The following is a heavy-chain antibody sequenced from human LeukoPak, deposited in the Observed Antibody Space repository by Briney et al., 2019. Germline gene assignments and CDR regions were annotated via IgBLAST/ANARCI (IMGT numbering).Heavy chain of an antibody. CDR1: GYTFTGYY. D-gene: IGHD6-13*01. Sequence: VASVKVSCKASGYTFTGYYMHWVRQAPGQGLEWMGWINPNSGGTNYAQKFQGRVTMTRDTSISTAYMELSRLRSDDTAVYYCAKFSGPTIAAAGGNWFDPWGKETWVTVSS. V-gene: IGHV1-2*02. CDR3: AKFSGPTIAAAGGNWFDP. CDR2: INPNSGGT. J-gene: IGHJ5*02.